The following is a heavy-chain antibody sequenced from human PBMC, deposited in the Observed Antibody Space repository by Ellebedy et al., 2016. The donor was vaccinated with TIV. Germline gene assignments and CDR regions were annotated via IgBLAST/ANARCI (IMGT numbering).Heavy chain of an antibody. Sequence: SETLSLXXFVYDDSMNTDHYWGWIRPPPGKGLEWIGAIYPSGNTYYNPSLKSRVAIGVDTSKNQFSLTLSSVTAADTAVYYCARAQYCTSADCSYGLDVWGQGTTVTVSS. J-gene: IGHJ6*02. CDR2: IYPSGNT. CDR3: ARAQYCTSADCSYGLDV. V-gene: IGHV4-38-2*01. CDR1: DDSMNTDHY. D-gene: IGHD2-2*01.